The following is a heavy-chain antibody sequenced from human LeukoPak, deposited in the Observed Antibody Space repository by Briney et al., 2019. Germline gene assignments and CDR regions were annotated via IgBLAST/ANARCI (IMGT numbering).Heavy chain of an antibody. J-gene: IGHJ5*02. CDR2: IIPIFGIA. CDR3: ARIRDGYNP. Sequence: ASVKVFCKASGGTFSSYAISWVRQAPGQGLEWMGRIIPIFGIANYAQKFQGRVTITADKSTSTAYMELSSLRSEDTAVYYCARIRDGYNPWGQGTLVTVSS. CDR1: GGTFSSYA. V-gene: IGHV1-69*04. D-gene: IGHD5-24*01.